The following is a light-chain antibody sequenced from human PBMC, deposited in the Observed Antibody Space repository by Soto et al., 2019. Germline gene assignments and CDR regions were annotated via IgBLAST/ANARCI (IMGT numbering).Light chain of an antibody. J-gene: IGLJ1*01. CDR3: SSYAGSNNFV. V-gene: IGLV2-8*01. Sequence: QSVLTQPPSASGSPGRSVTISCTGTSSDVGGYNYVSWYQHHPGKAPKLIVYEVSKRPSGVPDRFSGSKSGNTASLTVSGLQAEDEADYYCSSYAGSNNFVFGTGTKVTVL. CDR2: EVS. CDR1: SSDVGGYNY.